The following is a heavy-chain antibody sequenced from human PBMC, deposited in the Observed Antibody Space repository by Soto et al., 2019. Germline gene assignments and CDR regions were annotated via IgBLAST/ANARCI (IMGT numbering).Heavy chain of an antibody. CDR1: GNSFNNW. V-gene: IGHV5-51*01. Sequence: PGESLKISCKGLGNSFNNWIGWVRQMPGKGLEWVGIIYPGDSDTRYSPSFQGQVTISADKSISTAYLQWSSLKASDTAMYYCARGLTVDYWGQGTLVTVSS. CDR3: ARGLTVDY. D-gene: IGHD7-27*01. J-gene: IGHJ4*02. CDR2: IYPGDSDT.